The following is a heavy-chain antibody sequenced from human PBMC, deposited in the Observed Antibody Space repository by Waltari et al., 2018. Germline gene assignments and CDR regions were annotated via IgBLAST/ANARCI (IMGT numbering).Heavy chain of an antibody. CDR1: GFTFSSYA. CDR2: IRGSGGST. D-gene: IGHD6-13*01. V-gene: IGHV3-23*01. CDR3: ARSSGYSSSWYRGAFDI. Sequence: EVQLLESGGGLVQPGGSLRLSCAASGFTFSSYAMSWVRQAPGKGLEWVSAIRGSGGSTYYADSVKGRFTISRDNSKNTLYLQMNSLRAEDTAVYYCARSSGYSSSWYRGAFDIWGQGTMVTVSS. J-gene: IGHJ3*02.